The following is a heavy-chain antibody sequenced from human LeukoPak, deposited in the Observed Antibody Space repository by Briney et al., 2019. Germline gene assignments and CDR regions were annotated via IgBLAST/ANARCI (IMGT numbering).Heavy chain of an antibody. CDR1: GYTFTGYY. V-gene: IGHV1-2*04. D-gene: IGHD6-19*01. J-gene: IGHJ4*02. CDR3: ARDHLPLYSSGWYPDY. Sequence: ASVKVSCKASGYTFTGYYMHWVRQAPGQGLEWVGWINPNSGGTNYAQKFQGWVTMTRDTSISTAYMELSRLRSDDTAVYYCARDHLPLYSSGWYPDYWGQGTLVTVSS. CDR2: INPNSGGT.